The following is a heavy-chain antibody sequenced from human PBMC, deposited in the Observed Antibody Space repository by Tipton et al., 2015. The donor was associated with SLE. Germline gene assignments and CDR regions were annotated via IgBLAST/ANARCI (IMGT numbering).Heavy chain of an antibody. V-gene: IGHV4-59*01. CDR3: ARGGVLRYFDWLSLGQGLDV. D-gene: IGHD3-9*01. CDR1: SDSMSSYY. J-gene: IGHJ6*02. CDR2: IYYSGST. Sequence: TLSLTCTVSSDSMSSYYWSWIRQPPGKGLEWIGCIYYSGSTNYNPSLKSRLTMSVDTSKNQFSLKLTSVTAADTAVYYCARGGVLRYFDWLSLGQGLDVWGQGTTVTVSS.